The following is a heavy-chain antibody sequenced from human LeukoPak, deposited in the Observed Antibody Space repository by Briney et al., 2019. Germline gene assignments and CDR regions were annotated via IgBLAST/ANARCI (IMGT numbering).Heavy chain of an antibody. Sequence: PGGSLRLSCAASGFTFSGYAVHWVRQPPGTGLEWVVVMSYDGSTKYYADSEKGRFTISTDNSKNTLYLQMNSLRAEDTAVYYCVLSSSGWLGAFDYWGQGTLVTVSS. CDR2: MSYDGSTK. V-gene: IGHV3-30*04. J-gene: IGHJ4*02. D-gene: IGHD6-19*01. CDR1: GFTFSGYA. CDR3: VLSSSGWLGAFDY.